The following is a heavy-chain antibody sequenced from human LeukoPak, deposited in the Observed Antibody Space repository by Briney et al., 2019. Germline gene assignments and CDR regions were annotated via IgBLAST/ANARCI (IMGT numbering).Heavy chain of an antibody. Sequence: GSLRLSCAASGFTFSSYGMHWVRQAPGKGLEWIGEIYHSGSTNYNPSLKSRVTISVDKSKNQFSLKLSSVTAADTAVYYCARLRYSGITGTTPEAWGQGTMVTVSS. V-gene: IGHV4-4*02. D-gene: IGHD1-20*01. CDR3: ARLRYSGITGTTPEA. J-gene: IGHJ3*01. CDR2: IYHSGST. CDR1: GFTFSSYG.